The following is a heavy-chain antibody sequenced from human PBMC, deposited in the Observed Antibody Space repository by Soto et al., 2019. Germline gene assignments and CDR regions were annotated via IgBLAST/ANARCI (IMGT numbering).Heavy chain of an antibody. Sequence: PSETLSLTCAVYGGSFSGYYWSWIRQPPGKGLEWIGEINHSGSTNYNPSLKSRVTISVDTSKNQFSLKLSSVTAADTAVYYCASPRQGNYDFLSGYYALDYWSQGTLVTVPQ. CDR1: GGSFSGYY. CDR3: ASPRQGNYDFLSGYYALDY. CDR2: INHSGST. V-gene: IGHV4-34*01. D-gene: IGHD3-3*01. J-gene: IGHJ4*02.